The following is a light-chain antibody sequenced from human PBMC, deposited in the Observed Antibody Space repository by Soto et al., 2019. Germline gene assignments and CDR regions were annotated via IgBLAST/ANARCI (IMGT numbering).Light chain of an antibody. J-gene: IGKJ2*01. CDR1: QNINTW. CDR2: DAS. Sequence: DIQMTQSPSTLAASIGDRITITCRASQNINTWLAWYQQKPGRAPKVLIYDASGLESGVPSRISGSGSGTEFILTISILQLDDFATYDCHQYYGYPYTFGQGTKLEIE. CDR3: HQYYGYPYT. V-gene: IGKV1-5*01.